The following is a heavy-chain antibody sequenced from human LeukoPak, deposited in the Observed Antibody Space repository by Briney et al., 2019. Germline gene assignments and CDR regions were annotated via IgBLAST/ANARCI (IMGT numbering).Heavy chain of an antibody. CDR1: GGTFSSYA. D-gene: IGHD4-17*01. V-gene: IGHV1-69*06. CDR3: ARADYGDYPAHY. Sequence: SVKVSCKASGGTFSSYAISWVRQAPGQGLEWMGGIIPIFGTANYAQKFQGRVTITADKSTSTAYMELSSLRSEDTAVYYCARADYGDYPAHYWGQGTLVTVSS. CDR2: IIPIFGTA. J-gene: IGHJ4*02.